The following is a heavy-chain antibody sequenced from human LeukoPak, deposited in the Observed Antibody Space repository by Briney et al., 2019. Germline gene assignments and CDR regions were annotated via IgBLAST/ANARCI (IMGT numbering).Heavy chain of an antibody. Sequence: GASVKVSCKASGYTFTSYGISWVRQAPGQGLEWMGWINTNTGNPTYAQGFTGRFVFSLDTSVSTAYLQISSLKAEDTAVYYCARYPLGGRWLQLRGYYYYMDVWGKGTTVTVSS. D-gene: IGHD5-24*01. CDR2: INTNTGNP. CDR1: GYTFTSYG. J-gene: IGHJ6*03. V-gene: IGHV7-4-1*02. CDR3: ARYPLGGRWLQLRGYYYYMDV.